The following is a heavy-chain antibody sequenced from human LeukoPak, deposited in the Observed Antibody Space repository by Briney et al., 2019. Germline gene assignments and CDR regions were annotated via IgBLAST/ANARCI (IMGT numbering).Heavy chain of an antibody. V-gene: IGHV4-34*01. Sequence: NPSETLSLTCAVYGGSFSGYCWTWIRQPPGRGLEWIGEINRSGSTNYNPSLKSRVTISVDTSKSQFSLKLNSVTAADTAMYYCARGRDPHWGQGTLVTVSS. CDR3: ARGRDPH. CDR2: INRSGST. D-gene: IGHD5-24*01. J-gene: IGHJ4*02. CDR1: GGSFSGYC.